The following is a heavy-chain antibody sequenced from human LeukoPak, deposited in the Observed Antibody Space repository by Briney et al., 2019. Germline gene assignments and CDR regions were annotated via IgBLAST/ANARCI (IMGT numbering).Heavy chain of an antibody. Sequence: GGSLRLSCAASGFTFSSYAMHWVRQAPGKGLEWVAVISYDGSNKYYADSVKGRFTISRDNSKNTLYLQMNSLRAEDTAVYYCARGRTTVVPVSDYWGQGTLVTVSS. V-gene: IGHV3-30-3*01. CDR1: GFTFSSYA. CDR3: ARGRTTVVPVSDY. D-gene: IGHD4-23*01. CDR2: ISYDGSNK. J-gene: IGHJ4*02.